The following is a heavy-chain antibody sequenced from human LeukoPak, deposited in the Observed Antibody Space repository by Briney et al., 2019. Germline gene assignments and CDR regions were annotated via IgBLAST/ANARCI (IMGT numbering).Heavy chain of an antibody. J-gene: IGHJ4*02. CDR2: IYYSGST. CDR1: GGSISSGGYY. Sequence: PSETLSLTCTVSGGSISSGGYYWSWVRQHPGKGLEWIGYIYYSGSTYYNPSLKSRVTISVDTSKNQFSLKLSSVTAADTAVYYCARHFGSEYGDYLYYFDYWGQGTLVTVSS. V-gene: IGHV4-31*03. CDR3: ARHFGSEYGDYLYYFDY. D-gene: IGHD4-17*01.